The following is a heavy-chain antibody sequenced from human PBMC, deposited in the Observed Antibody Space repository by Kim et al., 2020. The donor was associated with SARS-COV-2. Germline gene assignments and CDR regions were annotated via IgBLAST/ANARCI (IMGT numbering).Heavy chain of an antibody. Sequence: YSPSFQGQVTISADKSISTAYLQWSSLKASDTAMYYCATPLGSGWYYFDYWGQGTLVTVSS. J-gene: IGHJ4*02. CDR3: ATPLGSGWYYFDY. D-gene: IGHD6-19*01. V-gene: IGHV5-51*01.